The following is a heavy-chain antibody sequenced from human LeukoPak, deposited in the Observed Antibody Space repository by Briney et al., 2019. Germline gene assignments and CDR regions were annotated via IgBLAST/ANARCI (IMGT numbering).Heavy chain of an antibody. CDR3: AKDRERAAAGNFDY. CDR2: ISWNSGSI. D-gene: IGHD6-13*01. V-gene: IGHV3-9*03. Sequence: GGSLRLSCAASGFTFDDYAMHWVRQAPGKGLEWVSGISWNSGSIGYADSVKGRFTISRGNAKNSLYLQMNSLRAEDMALYYCAKDRERAAAGNFDYWGQGTLVTVSS. J-gene: IGHJ4*02. CDR1: GFTFDDYA.